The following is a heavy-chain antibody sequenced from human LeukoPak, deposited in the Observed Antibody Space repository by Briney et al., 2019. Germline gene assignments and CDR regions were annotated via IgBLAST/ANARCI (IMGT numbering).Heavy chain of an antibody. J-gene: IGHJ4*02. CDR3: ARVDYYDSSGYDY. Sequence: GASVKVSCKASGYTFTSYYMHWVRQAPGQGLEWMGWISAYNGNTNYAQKLQGRVTMTTDTSTSTAYMELRSLRSDDTAVYYCARVDYYDSSGYDYWGQGTLVTVSS. CDR1: GYTFTSYY. V-gene: IGHV1-18*04. CDR2: ISAYNGNT. D-gene: IGHD3-22*01.